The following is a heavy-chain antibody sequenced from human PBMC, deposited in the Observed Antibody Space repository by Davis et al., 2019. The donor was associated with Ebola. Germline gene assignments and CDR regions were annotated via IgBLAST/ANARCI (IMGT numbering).Heavy chain of an antibody. CDR1: GYGFTSYW. CDR3: ARGYWYFDL. J-gene: IGHJ2*01. Sequence: GGSLRLSCKASGYGFTSYWIGWVRQMLGKGLEWMGIIYPGDSDTRYSPSFQGQVTISADKSIGTAYLQWSSLKASDTAMYYCARGYWYFDLWGRGTLVTVSS. V-gene: IGHV5-51*01. CDR2: IYPGDSDT.